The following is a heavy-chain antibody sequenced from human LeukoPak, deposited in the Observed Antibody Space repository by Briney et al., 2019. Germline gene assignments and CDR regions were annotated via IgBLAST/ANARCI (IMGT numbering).Heavy chain of an antibody. CDR2: ISSRGDDT. CDR3: AKHRRSTLVTAYFDS. Sequence: GGSLRLSCTASGFTFSTLAMSWVCQAPGKGLEWVSSISSRGDDTSYADSVKGRFTISRDNSKNTLYLQLNSLRVDDAAIYYCAKHRRSTLVTAYFDSWGQGTLVTVSS. D-gene: IGHD2-21*02. CDR1: GFTFSTLA. V-gene: IGHV3-23*01. J-gene: IGHJ4*02.